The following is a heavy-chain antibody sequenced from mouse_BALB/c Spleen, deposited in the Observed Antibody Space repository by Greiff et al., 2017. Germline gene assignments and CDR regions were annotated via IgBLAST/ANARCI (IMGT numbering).Heavy chain of an antibody. J-gene: IGHJ3*01. V-gene: IGHV3-6*02. CDR1: GYSITSGYY. CDR3: ARSDWFAY. Sequence: DVQLQESGPGLVKPSQSLSLTCSVTGYSITSGYYWNWIRQFPGNKLEWMGYISYDGSNNYNPSLKNRISITRDTSKNQFFLKLNSVTTEDTATYYCARSDWFAYWGQGTLVTVSA. CDR2: ISYDGSN.